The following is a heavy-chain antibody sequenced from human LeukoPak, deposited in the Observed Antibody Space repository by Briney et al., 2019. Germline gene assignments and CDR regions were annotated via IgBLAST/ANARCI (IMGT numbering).Heavy chain of an antibody. J-gene: IGHJ4*02. D-gene: IGHD5-12*01. CDR3: ATESYSSYWAPLDY. V-gene: IGHV3-33*01. CDR1: GFTFSSYG. Sequence: GGSLRLSCAASGFTFSSYGMHWVRQAPGKGLEWVAVIWYDGSNKYYADSVKGRFTISRDNSKNTLSLQMNRLRAEDTAVYYCATESYSSYWAPLDYWGQGTPVTVSS. CDR2: IWYDGSNK.